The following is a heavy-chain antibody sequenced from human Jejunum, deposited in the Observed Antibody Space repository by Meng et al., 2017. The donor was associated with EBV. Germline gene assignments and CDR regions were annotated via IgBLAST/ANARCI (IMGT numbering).Heavy chain of an antibody. D-gene: IGHD4-17*01. CDR1: GESCSDHF. Sequence: WVAVLFTPSWPRALPCAVSGESCSDHFWTRIRQTPGKGLGWISDINKSGSPTYNPSLESRVTLSVDTSKNQFSLRLNSVTAADTAIYYCARVVNWDYGDYGAFDYWGQGALVTVSS. J-gene: IGHJ4*02. CDR2: INKSGSP. V-gene: IGHV4-34*01. CDR3: ARVVNWDYGDYGAFDY.